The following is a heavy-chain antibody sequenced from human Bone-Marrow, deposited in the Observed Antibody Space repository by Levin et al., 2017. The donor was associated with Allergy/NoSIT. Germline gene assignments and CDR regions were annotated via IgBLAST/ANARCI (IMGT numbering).Heavy chain of an antibody. D-gene: IGHD6-13*01. CDR2: IYHTGST. Sequence: SETLSLTCTVSSDSISGYYWSWIRQPPGKGLEWIGNIYHTGSTNYDPSLKSRVTISVDTSKSQFSLKLTSMTAADTAIYYCVGSSNGYFVIDYRGQGALVTLSS. CDR1: SDSISGYY. V-gene: IGHV4-59*13. CDR3: VGSSNGYFVIDY. J-gene: IGHJ4*02.